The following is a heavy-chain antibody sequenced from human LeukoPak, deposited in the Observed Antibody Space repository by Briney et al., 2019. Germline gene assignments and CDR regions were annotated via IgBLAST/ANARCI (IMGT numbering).Heavy chain of an antibody. J-gene: IGHJ4*02. CDR2: VYPGDSDT. Sequence: GESLKISCKGSGYSFTSYWIGWVRQMPGKGLEWMGVVYPGDSDTRYSPSFQGQATISADKSVSTAYLQWSSLKASDTAMYYCARHSRSGGSCYPDYWGQGTLVTVSS. CDR1: GYSFTSYW. D-gene: IGHD2-15*01. CDR3: ARHSRSGGSCYPDY. V-gene: IGHV5-51*01.